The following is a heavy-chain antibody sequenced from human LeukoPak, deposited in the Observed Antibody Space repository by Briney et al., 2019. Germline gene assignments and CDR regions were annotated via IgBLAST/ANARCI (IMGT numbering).Heavy chain of an antibody. CDR3: ARAYYFGSGSYYYFDY. CDR2: INPNNGGT. CDR1: GYTFTDYD. Sequence: ASVKVSGKTSGYTFTDYDIHWVRQAPGQGLEWMGWINPNNGGTDYAQKFQGRVTMTRDTSISTAYMDLSSLRSDDTAMYHCARAYYFGSGSYYYFDYWGQGTLVTVSS. D-gene: IGHD3-10*01. J-gene: IGHJ4*02. V-gene: IGHV1-2*02.